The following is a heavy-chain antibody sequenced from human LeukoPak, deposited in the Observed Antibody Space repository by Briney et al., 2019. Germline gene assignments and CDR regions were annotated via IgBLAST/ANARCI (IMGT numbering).Heavy chain of an antibody. CDR2: ISGYNGNT. CDR1: GYTFTSYG. D-gene: IGHD3-22*01. J-gene: IGHJ6*03. V-gene: IGHV1-18*01. Sequence: ASVKVSCKASGYTFTSYGISWVRQAPGQGLEWMGWISGYNGNTNYAQNLQGRVTMTTDTSTSTVYMELSSLRSEDTAVYYCASTGRSGFDYYYYYMDVWGKGTTVTISS. CDR3: ASTGRSGFDYYYYYMDV.